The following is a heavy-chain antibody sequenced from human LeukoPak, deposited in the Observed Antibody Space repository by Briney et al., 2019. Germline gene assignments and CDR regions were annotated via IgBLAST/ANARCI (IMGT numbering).Heavy chain of an antibody. J-gene: IGHJ3*02. CDR2: IYTSGST. CDR3: ARLPYCGGDCTDAFDI. Sequence: SETLSLTCTVSGGSISSYYWSWIRQPAGKGLEWIGRIYTSGSTNYNPSLKSRVTMSVDTSENQFSLKLSFVTAADTAVYYCARLPYCGGDCTDAFDIWGQGTMVTVSS. V-gene: IGHV4-4*07. CDR1: GGSISSYY. D-gene: IGHD2-21*02.